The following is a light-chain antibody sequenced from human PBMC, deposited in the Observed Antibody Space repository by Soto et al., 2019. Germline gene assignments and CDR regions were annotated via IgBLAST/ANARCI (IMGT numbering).Light chain of an antibody. CDR2: DVS. Sequence: QSVLTQPASVSGSPVQSITISCTGTSSDVGGYNYVSWYQQHPGKAPKLMIYDVSNRPSGVSNRFSGSKSGNTASRTISGLQDEDDADDYCSSYTSSSTLVFGGGTQRTVL. V-gene: IGLV2-14*01. CDR3: SSYTSSSTLV. J-gene: IGLJ2*01. CDR1: SSDVGGYNY.